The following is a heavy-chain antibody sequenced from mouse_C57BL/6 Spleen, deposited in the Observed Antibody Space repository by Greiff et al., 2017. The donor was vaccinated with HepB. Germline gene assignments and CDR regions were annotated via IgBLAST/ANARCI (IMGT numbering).Heavy chain of an antibody. Sequence: VQLQQSGAELVKPGASVKLSCKASGYTFTSYWMQWVKQRPGQGLEWIGEIDPSDSYTNYNQKFKGKATLTVDTSSSTAYMQLSSLTSEDSAVYYCARRGSSYGFAYWGQGTLVTVSA. D-gene: IGHD1-1*01. CDR1: GYTFTSYW. V-gene: IGHV1-50*01. J-gene: IGHJ3*01. CDR2: IDPSDSYT. CDR3: ARRGSSYGFAY.